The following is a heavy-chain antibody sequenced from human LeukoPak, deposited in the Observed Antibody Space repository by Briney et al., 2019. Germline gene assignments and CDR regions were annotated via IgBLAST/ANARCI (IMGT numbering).Heavy chain of an antibody. Sequence: SGTLSLTCAVSGGSISSSNWWSWVRQPPGKGLEWIGEISHSGSTNYNPSLKSRVTISVDTSKNQFSLKLSSVTAADTAVYYCARAVGSGSFQTYYYYMDVWGKGTTVTISS. J-gene: IGHJ6*03. CDR3: ARAVGSGSFQTYYYYMDV. V-gene: IGHV4-4*02. D-gene: IGHD3-10*01. CDR2: ISHSGST. CDR1: GGSISSSNW.